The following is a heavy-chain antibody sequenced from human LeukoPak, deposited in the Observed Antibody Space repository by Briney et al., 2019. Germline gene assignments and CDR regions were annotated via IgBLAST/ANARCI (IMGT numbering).Heavy chain of an antibody. Sequence: SETLSLTCTVSGGSISSYYWSWIRQPPGKGLEWIGYIYYSGSTNYNPSLKSRVTISVDTSKNQFSLKLSSVTAADTAVYYCARDLGPSYYDFWSGYNNAFDIWGQGTMVTVSS. J-gene: IGHJ3*02. CDR3: ARDLGPSYYDFWSGYNNAFDI. CDR2: IYYSGST. D-gene: IGHD3-3*01. V-gene: IGHV4-59*01. CDR1: GGSISSYY.